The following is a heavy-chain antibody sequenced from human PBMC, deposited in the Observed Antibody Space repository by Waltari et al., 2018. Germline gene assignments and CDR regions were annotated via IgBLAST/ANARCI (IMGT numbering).Heavy chain of an antibody. V-gene: IGHV3-73*01. D-gene: IGHD5-12*01. CDR2: IGSRADNYAT. Sequence: EVQLVESGGGLVQPGGSLRLSCAASGFTFSDCNIHWVGQVSGEGLEGVGRIGSRADNYATAYSSSVKGRFTVSRDDSKNTAYLQMNSLKIEDTAVYYCTRHVDGYRTYWGQGTLVTVSS. J-gene: IGHJ4*02. CDR3: TRHVDGYRTY. CDR1: GFTFSDCN.